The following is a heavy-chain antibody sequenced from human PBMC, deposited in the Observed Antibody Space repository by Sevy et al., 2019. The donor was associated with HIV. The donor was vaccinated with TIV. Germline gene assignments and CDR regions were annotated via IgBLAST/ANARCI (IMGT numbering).Heavy chain of an antibody. D-gene: IGHD3-3*01. CDR2: IYYSGST. J-gene: IGHJ6*02. CDR1: GGSISSGAYY. V-gene: IGHV4-31*03. Sequence: SETLSLTCTVSGGSISSGAYYWNWIRQHPGKGLEWIAYIYYSGSTSYNPSLESRVTILRDTPKNQFSLKLSSVTAADTAVYYCGRAQTILGVLDGLDVWGQGTTVTVSS. CDR3: GRAQTILGVLDGLDV.